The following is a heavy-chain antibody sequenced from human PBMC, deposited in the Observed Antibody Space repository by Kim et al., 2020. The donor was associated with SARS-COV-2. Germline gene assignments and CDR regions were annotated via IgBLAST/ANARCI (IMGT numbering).Heavy chain of an antibody. CDR1: GYSFTKYW. D-gene: IGHD3-10*01. CDR2: IYPGDAKT. V-gene: IGHV5-51*01. J-gene: IGHJ4*02. Sequence: GESLKISCKVSGYSFTKYWIGWVRQMPGKGLEWMGIIYPGDAKTRDSPSLQGQVTISADKSISTAYLQWSSLKASDTAMCYCARDLGGGLSLDYWGQGTLITVSS. CDR3: ARDLGGGLSLDY.